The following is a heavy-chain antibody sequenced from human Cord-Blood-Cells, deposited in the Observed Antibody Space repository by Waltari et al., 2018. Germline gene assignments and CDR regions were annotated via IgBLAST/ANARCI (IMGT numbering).Heavy chain of an antibody. CDR1: GGSISSSSYY. D-gene: IGHD6-13*01. CDR2: IYYSGST. V-gene: IGHV4-39*07. CDR3: AREKQQLVDY. Sequence: QLQLQESGPGLVKPSETLSLTCTVSGGSISSSSYYLGWSRQPPGKGLEWIGSIYYSGSTYYNPSLKSRVTISVDTSKNQFSLKLSSVTAADTAVYYCAREKQQLVDYWGQGSLVTVSS. J-gene: IGHJ4*02.